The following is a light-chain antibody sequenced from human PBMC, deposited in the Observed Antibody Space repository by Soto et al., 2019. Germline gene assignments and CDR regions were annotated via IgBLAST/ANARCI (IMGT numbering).Light chain of an antibody. V-gene: IGKV1-5*01. CDR1: QSISSY. J-gene: IGKJ1*01. CDR2: DAS. Sequence: DIQMTQSPSSLSASVGDRVTITCRASQSISSYLAWYQQTPGKAPYFLSSDASSLERGVPSRFSGSGSGTEFTLTIRNMKPDDFETYYCQQYKGYSRTFGQGTKVDIK. CDR3: QQYKGYSRT.